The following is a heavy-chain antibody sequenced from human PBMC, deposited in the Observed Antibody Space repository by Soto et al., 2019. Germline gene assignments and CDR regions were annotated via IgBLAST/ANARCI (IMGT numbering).Heavy chain of an antibody. CDR3: PRGAAAGVDYGTDL. CDR2: VYTSAGT. CDR1: GGYISTYY. Sequence: SQTLSLTCTFSGGYISTYYWSWIRQPAWKGLEWIGLVYTSAGTNDNPSLTSRVTMSRDTSKKQFFLSLSSVTAADTAVYYCPRGAAAGVDYGTDLWGQGTTVTVSS. J-gene: IGHJ6*02. V-gene: IGHV4-4*07. D-gene: IGHD6-13*01.